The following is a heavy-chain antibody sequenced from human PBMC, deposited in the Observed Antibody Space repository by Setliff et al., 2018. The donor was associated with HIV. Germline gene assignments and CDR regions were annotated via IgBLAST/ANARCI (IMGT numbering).Heavy chain of an antibody. D-gene: IGHD3-22*01. CDR1: GGSINRGTYY. J-gene: IGHJ4*02. V-gene: IGHV4-61*09. Sequence: SETLSLTCSVSGGSINRGTYYWTWIRQSAGKGLEWIGHIYSTGSTDYNPSLKSRVTISVDTSKNQFSLKLTSVTAADTAVYYCARAASYYDSSGYWAPPKYFDYWGQGTLVTVSS. CDR2: IYSTGST. CDR3: ARAASYYDSSGYWAPPKYFDY.